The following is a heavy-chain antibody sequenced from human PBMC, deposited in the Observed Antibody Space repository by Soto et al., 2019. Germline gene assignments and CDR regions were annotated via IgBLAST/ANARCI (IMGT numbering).Heavy chain of an antibody. CDR1: GFTFSSYA. D-gene: IGHD3-22*01. J-gene: IGHJ4*02. Sequence: GGSLRLSCAASGFTFSSYAMSWVRQAPGKGLEWVSAISGSGGSTYYADSVKGRFTISRDNSKNTLYLQMNSLRAEDTAVYYCAKDPGPVNMIVVVSAFDYWGQGTLVTVSS. CDR3: AKDPGPVNMIVVVSAFDY. CDR2: ISGSGGST. V-gene: IGHV3-23*01.